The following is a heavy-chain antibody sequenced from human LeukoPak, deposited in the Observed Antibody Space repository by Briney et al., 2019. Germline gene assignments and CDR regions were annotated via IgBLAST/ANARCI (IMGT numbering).Heavy chain of an antibody. V-gene: IGHV4-34*01. CDR3: ARGSCDFWTGRRYYYMDV. CDR2: INHSGST. D-gene: IGHD3/OR15-3a*01. Sequence: SETLSLTCGVYGGSFSGYYWSWIRQPPGKGLEWIGEINHSGSTNYNPSLRSRVIISVDTSKNQFSLKLSSVTAADTAVYYCARGSCDFWTGRRYYYMDVWGKGTTVTVSS. CDR1: GGSFSGYY. J-gene: IGHJ6*03.